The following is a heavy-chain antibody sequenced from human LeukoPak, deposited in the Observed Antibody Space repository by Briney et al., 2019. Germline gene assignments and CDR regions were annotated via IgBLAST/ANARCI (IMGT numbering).Heavy chain of an antibody. D-gene: IGHD4-11*01. J-gene: IGHJ3*02. CDR1: GFTFSSYG. CDR3: AKSHSNSADAFDI. CDR2: IWYDGSNK. Sequence: GGSLRLSCAASGFTFSSYGMHWVRQAPGKGLEWVAVIWYDGSNKYYADSVKGRFTISRDNSKNTLYLQMNSLRAEDTAVYYCAKSHSNSADAFDIWGQGTMVTVSS. V-gene: IGHV3-33*06.